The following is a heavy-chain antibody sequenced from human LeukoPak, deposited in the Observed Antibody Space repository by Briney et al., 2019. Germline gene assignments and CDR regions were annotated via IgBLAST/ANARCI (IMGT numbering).Heavy chain of an antibody. D-gene: IGHD3-10*01. V-gene: IGHV4-59*01. CDR2: IYYSGST. Sequence: SETLSLTCTVSGGSISSYYWSWIRQPPGKGLEWIGYIYYSGSTNYNPSLKSRVTISVDTSKSQFSLKPSSVTAADTAVYYCARDRLRGVYFDYWGQGTLVTVSS. CDR1: GGSISSYY. J-gene: IGHJ4*02. CDR3: ARDRLRGVYFDY.